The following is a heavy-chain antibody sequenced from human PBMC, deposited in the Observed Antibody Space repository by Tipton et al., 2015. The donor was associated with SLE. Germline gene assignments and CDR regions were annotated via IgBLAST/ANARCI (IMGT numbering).Heavy chain of an antibody. CDR1: RDSIISGSSY. V-gene: IGHV4-39*01. J-gene: IGHJ5*02. CDR2: ITNNGNT. Sequence: TLSLTCTVSRDSIISGSSYWSWVRQHPGKGPEWIGRITNNGNTYYIPSLQSRVTMSVDTSKNHFSLKLSSVTAADTAVYYCARHDTNYGRNWFDPWGQGTLVTVSS. CDR3: ARHDTNYGRNWFDP. D-gene: IGHD2-8*01.